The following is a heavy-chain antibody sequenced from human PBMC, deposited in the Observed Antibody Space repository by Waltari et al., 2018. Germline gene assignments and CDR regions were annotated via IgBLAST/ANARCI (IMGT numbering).Heavy chain of an antibody. V-gene: IGHV3-30-3*01. Sequence: QVQLVESGGGVVQPGRSLRLSCTTSGFSFNIYAMHWVRQAPGKVLEWEALNSNDGSNKYYADSVKGRFTISRDDSKNTLYLQMDSLGSDDTAVYYCARDSRRGVVVRVFWGQGTLVTVSS. CDR1: GFSFNIYA. CDR3: ARDSRRGVVVRVF. D-gene: IGHD2-15*01. J-gene: IGHJ4*02. CDR2: NSNDGSNK.